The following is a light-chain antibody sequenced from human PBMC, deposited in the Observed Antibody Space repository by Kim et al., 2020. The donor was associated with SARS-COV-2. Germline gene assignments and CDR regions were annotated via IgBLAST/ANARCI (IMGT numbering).Light chain of an antibody. V-gene: IGKV3-20*01. CDR2: GTS. CDR3: QHYGTT. J-gene: IGKJ1*01. CDR1: QSVGRSY. Sequence: LSLSAGERSTLSCRAGQSVGRSYIAWYQQEPAQAPSLLIYGTSNRATGIPDRFSGSGSGTDFTLTIGRLEPEDFAVYYCQHYGTTFGPGTKVEIK.